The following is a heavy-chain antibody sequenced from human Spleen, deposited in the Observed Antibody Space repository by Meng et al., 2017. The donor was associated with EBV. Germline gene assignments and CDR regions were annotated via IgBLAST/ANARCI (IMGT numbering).Heavy chain of an antibody. D-gene: IGHD3-10*01. J-gene: IGHJ4*02. Sequence: QIQLVQSGAEVKKPGASVKVSCKASDYTFTNYGISWVRQAPGRGLEWMGWISAHNGNTNYAQDLQGRATMTTDTSTTTAYMELRSLTFDDTAVYYCASESGRGYTPDYWGRGTLVTVSS. CDR1: DYTFTNYG. V-gene: IGHV1-18*04. CDR3: ASESGRGYTPDY. CDR2: ISAHNGNT.